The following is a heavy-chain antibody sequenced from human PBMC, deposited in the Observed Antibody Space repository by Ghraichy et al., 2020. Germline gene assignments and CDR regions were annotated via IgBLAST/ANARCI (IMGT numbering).Heavy chain of an antibody. V-gene: IGHV3-21*01. CDR2: ISSSSSYI. D-gene: IGHD6-25*01. CDR1: GFTFSSYS. CDR3: ARDSLGAANIDFDY. J-gene: IGHJ4*02. Sequence: GSLRLSCAASGFTFSSYSMNWVRQAPGKGLEWVSSISSSSSYIYYADSVKGRFTISRDNAKNSLYLQMNSLRAEDTAVYYCARDSLGAANIDFDYWGQGTLVTVSS.